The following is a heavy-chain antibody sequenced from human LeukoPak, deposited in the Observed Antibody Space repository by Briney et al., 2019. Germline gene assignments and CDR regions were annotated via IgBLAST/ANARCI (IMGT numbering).Heavy chain of an antibody. J-gene: IGHJ4*02. V-gene: IGHV5-10-1*01. D-gene: IGHD2-2*01. CDR2: IDPSDSYT. CDR3: ASTGYCSSTSCYGIDY. Sequence: GESLRISCKGSGYSFTSYWISWVRQTPGKGLEWMGRIDPSDSYTNYSPSFQGHVTISADKSISTAYLQWSSLKASDTAMYYCASTGYCSSTSCYGIDYWGQGTLVTVSS. CDR1: GYSFTSYW.